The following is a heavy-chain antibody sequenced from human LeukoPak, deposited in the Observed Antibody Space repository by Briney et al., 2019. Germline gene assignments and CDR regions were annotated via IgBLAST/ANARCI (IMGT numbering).Heavy chain of an antibody. CDR1: GFTFSSYA. CDR2: ISGSGGST. V-gene: IGHV3-23*01. J-gene: IGHJ3*02. CDR3: APTNYGSGFAFDI. Sequence: GGSLRLSCAASGFTFSSYAMSWVRQAPGKGLEWVSAISGSGGSTYYADSVKGRFTISRDNSKNTLYLQMNSLRAEDTAVYYCAPTNYGSGFAFDIWGQGTMVTVSS. D-gene: IGHD1-7*01.